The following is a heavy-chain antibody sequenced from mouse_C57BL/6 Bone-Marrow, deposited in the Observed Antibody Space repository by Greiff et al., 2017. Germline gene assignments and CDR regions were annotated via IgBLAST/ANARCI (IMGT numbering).Heavy chain of an antibody. J-gene: IGHJ2*01. CDR3: ARDLIGDYFDY. V-gene: IGHV5-4*01. CDR1: GFTFSSYA. Sequence: EVHLVESGGGLVKPGGSLKLSCAASGFTFSSYAMSWVRQTPEKRLEWVATISDGGSYTYYPDNVKGRFTISRDNAKNNLYLQMNHLKSEDTAMYYCARDLIGDYFDYWGQGTTLTVSS. D-gene: IGHD3-1*01. CDR2: ISDGGSYT.